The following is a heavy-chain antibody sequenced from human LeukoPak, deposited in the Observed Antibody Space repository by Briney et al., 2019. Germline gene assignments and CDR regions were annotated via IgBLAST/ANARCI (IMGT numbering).Heavy chain of an antibody. J-gene: IGHJ4*02. CDR2: MNHYSGNT. V-gene: IGHV1-8*01. Sequence: ASVKVSCKASGYTFTSCDINWVRQATGQGLEWMGWMNHYSGNTGYGQSFQGRITMTRDISIGTAYMELSNLTSEDTAIYYCTRGSSGRRDNWGQGTLVTVSA. D-gene: IGHD6-19*01. CDR1: GYTFTSCD. CDR3: TRGSSGRRDN.